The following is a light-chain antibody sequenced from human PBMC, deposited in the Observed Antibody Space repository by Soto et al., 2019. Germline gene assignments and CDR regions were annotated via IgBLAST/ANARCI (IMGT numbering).Light chain of an antibody. Sequence: QSVLTQPASVSGSPGQSITISCTGTSSDVGGYNYVSWYQQHPGKAPKLMIYEVTNRPSGVSNRFSGSKSGNTASLTISGLRAEDEADYYCSSYTSSNTHVFGTGTKVTVL. J-gene: IGLJ1*01. V-gene: IGLV2-14*01. CDR3: SSYTSSNTHV. CDR1: SSDVGGYNY. CDR2: EVT.